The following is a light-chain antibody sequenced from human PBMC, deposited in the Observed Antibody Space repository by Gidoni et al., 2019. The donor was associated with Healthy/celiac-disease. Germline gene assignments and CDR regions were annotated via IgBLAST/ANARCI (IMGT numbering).Light chain of an antibody. CDR2: DAS. V-gene: IGKV1-5*01. CDR1: QSISSW. J-gene: IGKJ1*01. CDR3: QLHNSYPWT. Sequence: PSTLSASVGDRVTITCRASQSISSWLAWYQQKPGKAPKLLIYDASSLESGVPSRFRGSGSRPEFTLTVSRLQPDAFATSYCQLHNSYPWTFXQXTKVXIK.